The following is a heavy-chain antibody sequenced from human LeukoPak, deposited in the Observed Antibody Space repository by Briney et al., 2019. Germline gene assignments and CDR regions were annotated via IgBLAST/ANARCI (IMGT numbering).Heavy chain of an antibody. Sequence: GGSLRLSCAASGFTFSSYAMSWVCQAPGKGLEWVSAISGSGGSTYYADSVKGRFTISRDNSKNTLYLQMNSLRAEDTAVYYCAKELFDWLLPASEVLAFDIWGQGTMVTVSS. J-gene: IGHJ3*02. V-gene: IGHV3-23*01. D-gene: IGHD3-9*01. CDR1: GFTFSSYA. CDR3: AKELFDWLLPASEVLAFDI. CDR2: ISGSGGST.